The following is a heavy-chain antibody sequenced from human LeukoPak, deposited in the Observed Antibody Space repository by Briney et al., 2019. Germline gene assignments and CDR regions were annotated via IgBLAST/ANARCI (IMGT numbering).Heavy chain of an antibody. CDR2: ISSDSNYI. CDR1: GFTFSSYT. V-gene: IGHV3-21*01. Sequence: GGSLRLSCAASGFTFSSYTMNWVRQAPGKGLEWVSSISSDSNYIYYADSVKGRFTISRDNTWNSLYLQMNSLRAEDTAVYYCARKENILTGYYDHWGQGTLVTVSS. D-gene: IGHD3-9*01. J-gene: IGHJ5*02. CDR3: ARKENILTGYYDH.